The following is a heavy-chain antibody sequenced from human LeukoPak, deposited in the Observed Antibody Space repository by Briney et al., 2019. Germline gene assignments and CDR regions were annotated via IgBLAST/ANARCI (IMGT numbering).Heavy chain of an antibody. J-gene: IGHJ4*02. CDR3: ARGPYYYGSGSYRDY. CDR1: GGTFSSSA. D-gene: IGHD3-10*01. Sequence: GASVKVSCKASGGTFSSSAISWVRQAPGQGLEWMGRIIPILGIANYAQKFQGRVTITADKSTSTAYMELSSLRSEDTAVYYCARGPYYYGSGSYRDYWGQGTLVTVSS. V-gene: IGHV1-69*04. CDR2: IIPILGIA.